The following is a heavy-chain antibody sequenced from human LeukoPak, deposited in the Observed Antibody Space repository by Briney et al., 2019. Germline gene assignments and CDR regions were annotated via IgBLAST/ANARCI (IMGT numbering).Heavy chain of an antibody. V-gene: IGHV4-34*01. D-gene: IGHD5-12*01. J-gene: IGHJ4*02. CDR3: AKGLDRAKVAY. CDR2: IHFSGRI. Sequence: SETLSLTCAVYGGPLNGYYWSWNRQPPGRGLEGIGEIHFSGRINYNPSREGRVTITEDTFKKQFSLRLSSVTAADTAVYYCAKGLDRAKVAYWGQGTLVTVSS. CDR1: GGPLNGYY.